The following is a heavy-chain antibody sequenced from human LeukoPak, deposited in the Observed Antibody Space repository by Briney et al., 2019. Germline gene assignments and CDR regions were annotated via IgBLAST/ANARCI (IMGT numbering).Heavy chain of an antibody. CDR1: GGSISSSSYY. V-gene: IGHV4-39*07. CDR3: ARDPGRSFFGVVIGIYYYYYMDV. CDR2: IYYSGST. J-gene: IGHJ6*03. Sequence: SETLSLTCTVSGGSISSSSYYWGWIRQPPGKGLEWIGSIYYSGSTYYNPSLKSRVTISVDTSKNQFSLKLSSVTAADTAVYYCARDPGRSFFGVVIGIYYYYYMDVWGKGTRVTVSS. D-gene: IGHD3-3*01.